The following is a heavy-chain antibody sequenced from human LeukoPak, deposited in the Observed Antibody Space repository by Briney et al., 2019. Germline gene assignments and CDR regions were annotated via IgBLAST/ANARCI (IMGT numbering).Heavy chain of an antibody. D-gene: IGHD6-13*01. J-gene: IGHJ4*02. V-gene: IGHV3-7*01. Sequence: NSVKGRSTISRDNAKNPLYLQMNSLRAEDTAVYYCARAKSTLAAAIDYWGQGTLVTVSS. CDR3: ARAKSTLAAAIDY.